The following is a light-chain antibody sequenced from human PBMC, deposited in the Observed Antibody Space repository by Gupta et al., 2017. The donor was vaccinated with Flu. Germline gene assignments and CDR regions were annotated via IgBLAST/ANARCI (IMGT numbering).Light chain of an antibody. V-gene: IGKV1-39*01. CDR1: QSISSY. CDR2: AAS. J-gene: IGKJ5*01. Sequence: DIQMTQSPSSLSASVGDRVTITCRASQSISSYLNWYQQKPGKAPKLLIYAASSLQSGVPSRFSGSGSGKDVTLTISSRQQEDFATYYCQQSDSTPPITFGQGTLLEIK. CDR3: QQSDSTPPIT.